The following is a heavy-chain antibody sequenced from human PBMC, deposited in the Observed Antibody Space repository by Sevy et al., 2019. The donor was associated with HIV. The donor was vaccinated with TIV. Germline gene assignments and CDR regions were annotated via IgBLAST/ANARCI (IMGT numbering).Heavy chain of an antibody. CDR2: IGSSRNTI. V-gene: IGHV3-11*01. Sequence: GGSLRLSCAASGFILSDYYMSRIRQAPRKGLEWVSYIGSSRNTIYYTDSVKGRFTIARDNSKKLVYLQMNSLRAEDSAVYYCARDRGFCSSTNCDDWDYYGMDVWGQGTTVTVSS. CDR3: ARDRGFCSSTNCDDWDYYGMDV. CDR1: GFILSDYY. D-gene: IGHD2-2*01. J-gene: IGHJ6*02.